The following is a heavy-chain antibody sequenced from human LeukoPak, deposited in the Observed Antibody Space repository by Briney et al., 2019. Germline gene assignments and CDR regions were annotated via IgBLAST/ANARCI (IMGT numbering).Heavy chain of an antibody. CDR2: IYSGGST. CDR1: GFTVSSNY. J-gene: IGHJ4*02. V-gene: IGHV3-66*01. D-gene: IGHD3-10*01. Sequence: GGSLRLSCAASGFTVSSNYMSWVRQAPGKGLEWVSVIYSGGSTYYADSVKGRFTISRDNSKNTLYLQMNSLRAEDTAVYYCARDIGTIDPFDYWGQGTLVTVSS. CDR3: ARDIGTIDPFDY.